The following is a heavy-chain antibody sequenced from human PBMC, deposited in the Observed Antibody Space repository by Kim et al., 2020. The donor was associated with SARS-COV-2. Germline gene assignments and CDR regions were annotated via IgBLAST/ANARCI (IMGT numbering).Heavy chain of an antibody. D-gene: IGHD6-13*01. V-gene: IGHV3-23*01. Sequence: YYADSVKGRFTLSRDNSKNTLCLQMNSLRAEDTAVYYCAKDLGAAAGTVNWGQGTMVTVSS. J-gene: IGHJ3*01. CDR3: AKDLGAAAGTVN.